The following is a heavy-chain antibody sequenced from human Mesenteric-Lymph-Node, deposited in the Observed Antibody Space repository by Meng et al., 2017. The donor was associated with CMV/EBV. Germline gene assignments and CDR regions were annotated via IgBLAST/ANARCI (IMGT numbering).Heavy chain of an antibody. Sequence: SETLSLTCAVYGGSFNGYYWSWIRQPPGKGLEWIGEINHSGSTNYNPSLKSRVTISVDTSKNQFSLKLSSVTAADTAVYYCARGRTVLRFLEWLSRYYFDYWGQGTLVTVSS. D-gene: IGHD3-3*01. CDR2: INHSGST. V-gene: IGHV4-34*01. CDR3: ARGRTVLRFLEWLSRYYFDY. CDR1: GGSFNGYY. J-gene: IGHJ4*02.